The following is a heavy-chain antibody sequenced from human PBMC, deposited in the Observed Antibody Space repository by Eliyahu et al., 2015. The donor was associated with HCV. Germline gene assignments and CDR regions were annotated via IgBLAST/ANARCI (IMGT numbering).Heavy chain of an antibody. J-gene: IGHJ4*02. CDR1: GFTVSXNY. CDR3: ARVAPAEIAAAGYFDY. V-gene: IGHV3-53*01. Sequence: EVQLVESGGGLIQPGGSLRLSCAASGFTVSXNYMSWVRQAPGKGLEWGPPFFRGGSTYYPDSVKGRFTISRDNSKNTLYLQMNSLRAEDTAVYYCARVAPAEIAAAGYFDYWGQGTLVTVSS. CDR2: FFRGGST. D-gene: IGHD6-13*01.